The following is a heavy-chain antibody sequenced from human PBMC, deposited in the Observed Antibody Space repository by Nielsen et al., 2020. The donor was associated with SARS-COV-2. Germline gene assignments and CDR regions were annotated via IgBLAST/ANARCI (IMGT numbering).Heavy chain of an antibody. Sequence: GSLRLSCPVSGGSISNNYWSWVRKPPGKGLEWIGYILNSGSTSYNPAFKSRVTISVDTSKKQFSLRLKSVTAADTAVYYCARLYCSSDTCYSLFDYMDDWGRGTTVTVSS. D-gene: IGHD2-2*01. CDR3: ARLYCSSDTCYSLFDYMDD. CDR2: ILNSGST. J-gene: IGHJ6*03. CDR1: GGSISNNY. V-gene: IGHV4-59*08.